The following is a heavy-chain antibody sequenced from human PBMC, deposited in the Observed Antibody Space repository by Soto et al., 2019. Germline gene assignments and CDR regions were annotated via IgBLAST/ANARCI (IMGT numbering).Heavy chain of an antibody. J-gene: IGHJ6*02. Sequence: GGSLRLSCAASGFTFDTYWLNWVRQSPGKGPEWLSGINSDGTISSYADSVKGRFTISRDNARNTLSLQMNSLRADDTAVYYFARLSGDLVVFFSYGMDAWGQGTTVTVSS. CDR3: ARLSGDLVVFFSYGMDA. CDR1: GFTFDTYW. CDR2: INSDGTIS. D-gene: IGHD2-21*01. V-gene: IGHV3-74*01.